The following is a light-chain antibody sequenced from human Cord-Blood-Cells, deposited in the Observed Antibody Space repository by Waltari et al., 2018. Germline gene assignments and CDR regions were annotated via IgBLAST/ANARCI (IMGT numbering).Light chain of an antibody. V-gene: IGLV1-44*01. CDR1: SSNIVSKT. Sequence: QSVLTQPPSASGTPGQRVTISCSGSSSNIVSKTVNWYQQLPGPAPKLLIYSNNQRPSGVPDRFSGSKSGTSASLAISGLQSEDEADYYCAAWDDSLNGHVVFGGGTKLTVL. CDR3: AAWDDSLNGHVV. J-gene: IGLJ2*01. CDR2: SNN.